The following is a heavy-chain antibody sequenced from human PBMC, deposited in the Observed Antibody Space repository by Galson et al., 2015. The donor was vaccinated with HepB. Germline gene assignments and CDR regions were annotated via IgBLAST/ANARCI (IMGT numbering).Heavy chain of an antibody. CDR1: GGSISSYY. CDR2: IYYSGST. Sequence: SETLSLTCTVSGGSISSYYWSWIRQPPGKGLEWIGYIYYSGSTNYNPSLKSRVTISVDTSKNQFSLKLSSVTAADTAVYYCARGRNYGGNSSPPEFDYWGQGTLVTVSS. J-gene: IGHJ4*02. V-gene: IGHV4-59*08. CDR3: ARGRNYGGNSSPPEFDY. D-gene: IGHD4-23*01.